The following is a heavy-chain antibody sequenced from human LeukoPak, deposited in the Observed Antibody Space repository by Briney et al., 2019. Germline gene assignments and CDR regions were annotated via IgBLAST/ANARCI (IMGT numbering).Heavy chain of an antibody. CDR3: AKASYYDFWSDY. Sequence: ASVTVSCKASGYTFTSYDSNWVRQAPGQGLEGMGWMNPNSGNTDYAQKFQGRVTMTRNTSISTAYMELSSLRSEDTAVYYCAKASYYDFWSDYWGQGTLVTVSS. CDR2: MNPNSGNT. CDR1: GYTFTSYD. D-gene: IGHD3-3*01. J-gene: IGHJ4*02. V-gene: IGHV1-8*01.